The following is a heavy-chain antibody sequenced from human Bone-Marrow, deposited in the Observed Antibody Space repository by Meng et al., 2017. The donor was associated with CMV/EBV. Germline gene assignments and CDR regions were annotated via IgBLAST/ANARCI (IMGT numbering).Heavy chain of an antibody. J-gene: IGHJ4*02. V-gene: IGHV1-69*05. CDR1: GGTFGTYG. CDR2: IIPIGGTP. Sequence: SVKVSCKASGGTFGTYGMSWVRQAPGQGLEWMGGIIPIGGTPDYAQKFQGRVTITTDESTSTAYMELSSLRSEDTAVYYCARAPWEYQLLAPFAYWGQGTLVTFSS. D-gene: IGHD2-2*01. CDR3: ARAPWEYQLLAPFAY.